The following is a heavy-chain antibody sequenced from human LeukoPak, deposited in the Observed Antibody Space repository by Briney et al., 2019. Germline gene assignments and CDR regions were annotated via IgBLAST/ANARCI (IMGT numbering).Heavy chain of an antibody. J-gene: IGHJ4*02. CDR3: ARRLYGSGIDY. D-gene: IGHD3-10*01. CDR1: GGSISSSSHY. CDR2: MYYRGST. Sequence: SETLSLTCTVSGGSISSSSHYWGWIRQPPGKGLEWIGSMYYRGSTYHNPSLKRRVTISVDTSKNQFSLKLSSVTAADTAVYYCARRLYGSGIDYWGQGTLVTVSS. V-gene: IGHV4-39*07.